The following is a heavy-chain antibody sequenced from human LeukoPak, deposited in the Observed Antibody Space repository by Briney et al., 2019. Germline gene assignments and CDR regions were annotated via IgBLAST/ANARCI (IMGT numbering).Heavy chain of an antibody. CDR3: ARQKQSHGNFDY. V-gene: IGHV3-74*01. CDR1: GLTFSSHW. CDR2: ITNDGSST. D-gene: IGHD1-26*01. Sequence: GGSLRLSCAASGLTFSSHWMHWVRQAPGKGLVWVSRITNDGSSTTYADSVKGRFTISRENAKNSLYLQMNSLRAEDTAMYYCARQKQSHGNFDYWGQGTLVTVSS. J-gene: IGHJ4*02.